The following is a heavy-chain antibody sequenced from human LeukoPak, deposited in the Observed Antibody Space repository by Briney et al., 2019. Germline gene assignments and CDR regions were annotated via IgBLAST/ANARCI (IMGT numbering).Heavy chain of an antibody. CDR3: ARVNTPVATFDY. CDR2: ISHSATT. V-gene: IGHV4-38-2*02. CDR1: GYSISSTFY. D-gene: IGHD2-15*01. J-gene: IGHJ4*02. Sequence: SETLSLTCNVSGYSISSTFYGAWIRQPPGKGLEWIATISHSATTYYTPSLKSRLTMSVDTSKNQFSLKLSSVTVADTAVYYCARVNTPVATFDYWGQGALVTVSS.